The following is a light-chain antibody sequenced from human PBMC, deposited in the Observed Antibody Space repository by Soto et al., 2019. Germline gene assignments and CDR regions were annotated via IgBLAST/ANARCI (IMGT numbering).Light chain of an antibody. CDR2: SAS. CDR1: QPISSW. CDR3: QQASSFPLT. Sequence: IQMTQSPSSVSASVGARVTITCRASQPISSWLAWYQQKPGQPPNLLIYSASTLRSGVPSRFSGSESGTLFTLTITNLQPEDFATYYCQQASSFPLTVGGGTKVEV. V-gene: IGKV1-12*01. J-gene: IGKJ4*02.